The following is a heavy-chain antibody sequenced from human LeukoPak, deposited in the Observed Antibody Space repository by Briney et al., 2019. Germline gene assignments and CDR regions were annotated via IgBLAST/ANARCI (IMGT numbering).Heavy chain of an antibody. J-gene: IGHJ4*02. CDR3: ARASGYSNRHCDY. V-gene: IGHV4-39*07. CDR1: GGSISSSSYY. Sequence: PSETLSLTCTVSGGSISSSSYYWGWIRQPPGKGLEWIGSIYYSGSTYYNPSLKSRVTISVDKPKNQFSLKLSSVTAADTAIYYCARASGYSNRHCDYWGQGTLVTVSS. D-gene: IGHD6-13*01. CDR2: IYYSGST.